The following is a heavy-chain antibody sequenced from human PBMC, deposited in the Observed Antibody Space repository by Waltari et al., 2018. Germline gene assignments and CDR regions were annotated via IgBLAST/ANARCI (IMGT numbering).Heavy chain of an antibody. Sequence: QVQLVESGGGLVKPGGSLRLSCAASGFIFSDSYISWIRQAPGKGLDYVSYISSSGSTIYYADSVKGRFTISRDNAKNSLYLQMNSLRVEDTAVYYCAREDRVGSAFEHWGQGTLVTVSS. CDR1: GFIFSDSY. CDR2: ISSSGSTI. J-gene: IGHJ1*01. V-gene: IGHV3-11*01. D-gene: IGHD1-26*01. CDR3: AREDRVGSAFEH.